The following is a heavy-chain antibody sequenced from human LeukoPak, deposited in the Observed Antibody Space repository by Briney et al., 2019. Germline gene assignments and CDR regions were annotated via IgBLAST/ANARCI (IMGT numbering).Heavy chain of an antibody. J-gene: IGHJ6*03. Sequence: GASVTVSCKASGGTFSSYAISWVRQAPGQGLEWMGGIIPIFGTANYAQKFQGRVTITADKSTSTAYMELSSLRSEDTAVYYCARDNGPSNYYYYYYYMDVWGKGTTVTVSS. V-gene: IGHV1-69*06. CDR2: IIPIFGTA. D-gene: IGHD2-8*01. CDR3: ARDNGPSNYYYYYYYMDV. CDR1: GGTFSSYA.